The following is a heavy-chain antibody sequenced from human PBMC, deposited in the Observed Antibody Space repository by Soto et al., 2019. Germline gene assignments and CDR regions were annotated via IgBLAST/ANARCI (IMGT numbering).Heavy chain of an antibody. V-gene: IGHV3-7*01. CDR2: IKQDGSEK. CDR3: ARSYKDYDFWSGYWYYFDY. Sequence: GGSLRLSCAASGFTFSSYWMSWVRQAPGKGLEWVANIKQDGSEKYYVDSVKGRFTISRDNAKNSLYLQMNSLRAEGTAVYYCARSYKDYDFWSGYWYYFDYWGQGTLVTVSS. CDR1: GFTFSSYW. D-gene: IGHD3-3*01. J-gene: IGHJ4*02.